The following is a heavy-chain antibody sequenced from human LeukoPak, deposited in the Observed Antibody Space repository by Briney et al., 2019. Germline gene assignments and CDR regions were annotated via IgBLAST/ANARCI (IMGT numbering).Heavy chain of an antibody. Sequence: SETLSLTCTVSGGSISSYYWSWIRQFPGKGLEWIGYIYYSGSTNYNPSLKSRVTISVDTSKNQFSLKLSSVTAADTAVYYCARALDGYNIFDYWGQGTLVTVSS. V-gene: IGHV4-59*01. CDR3: ARALDGYNIFDY. D-gene: IGHD5-24*01. J-gene: IGHJ4*02. CDR2: IYYSGST. CDR1: GGSISSYY.